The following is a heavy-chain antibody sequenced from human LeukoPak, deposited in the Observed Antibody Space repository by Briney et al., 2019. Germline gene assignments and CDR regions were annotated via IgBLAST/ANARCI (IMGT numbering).Heavy chain of an antibody. Sequence: SETLSLTCTVSGGSISSYYWSWIRQPPGKGLEWIGYIYYSGSTNYNPSLKSRVTISVDTSKNQFSLKLSSVTAADTAVYYCASLGGSATRRAYGMDVWGQGTTVTVSS. CDR2: IYYSGST. J-gene: IGHJ6*02. V-gene: IGHV4-59*01. CDR1: GGSISSYY. CDR3: ASLGGSATRRAYGMDV. D-gene: IGHD3-10*01.